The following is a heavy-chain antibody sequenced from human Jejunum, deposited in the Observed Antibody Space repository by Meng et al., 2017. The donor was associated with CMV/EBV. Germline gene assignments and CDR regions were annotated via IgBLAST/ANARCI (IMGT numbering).Heavy chain of an antibody. V-gene: IGHV3-66*01. CDR2: IYSGGNT. CDR1: GFTVSTNY. J-gene: IGHJ4*02. CDR3: ASGYIEGHHLCY. Sequence: VERVWAGGAVSQPGGSLILACAASGFTVSTNYRGCVRQAPGKGLEWVSAIYSGGNTYYADSVKGRFTLSRDNSKNTLYLQMSSLGVEDTAVYYCASGYIEGHHLCYWGQGTLVTVPS. D-gene: IGHD6-13*01.